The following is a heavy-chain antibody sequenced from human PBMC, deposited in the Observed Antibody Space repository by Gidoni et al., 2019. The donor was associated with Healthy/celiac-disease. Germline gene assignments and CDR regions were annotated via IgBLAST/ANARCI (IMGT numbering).Heavy chain of an antibody. CDR3: ARHVGPYWYFDL. D-gene: IGHD2-15*01. J-gene: IGHJ2*01. V-gene: IGHV5-51*01. CDR2: IYPGDSDT. Sequence: KGLEWMGIIYPGDSDTKYSPSFQGQVTISADKSISTAYLQWSSLKASDTAMYYCARHVGPYWYFDLWGRGTLITVSS.